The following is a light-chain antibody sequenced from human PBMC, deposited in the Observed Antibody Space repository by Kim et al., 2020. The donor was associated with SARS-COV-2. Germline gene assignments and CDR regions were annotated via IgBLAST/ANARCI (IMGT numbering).Light chain of an antibody. CDR1: SSDVGGYNY. V-gene: IGLV2-14*03. J-gene: IGLJ2*01. CDR2: DVS. CDR3: SSYTSSSTPVV. Sequence: QSALTQPASVSGSPGQSITISCTGISSDVGGYNYVSWYQQHPGKAPKLMIYDVSNRPSGVSNRFSGSKSGNTASLTISGLQAEDEADYYCSSYTSSSTPVVFGVGTQLTVL.